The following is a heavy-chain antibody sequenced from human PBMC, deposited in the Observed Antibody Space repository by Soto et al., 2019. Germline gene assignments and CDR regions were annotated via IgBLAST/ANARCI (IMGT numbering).Heavy chain of an antibody. CDR3: ARSVFP. Sequence: PSETLSLTCAVSGGSISSGGYSWSWIRQHPGKGLEWIGYIYYSKSTYYNPSLKSRVTISLDTSKNQFSLKLTSVTAADTAVYYCARSVFPWGQGTLVTVSS. V-gene: IGHV4-31*11. CDR1: GGSISSGGYS. J-gene: IGHJ5*02. CDR2: IYYSKST.